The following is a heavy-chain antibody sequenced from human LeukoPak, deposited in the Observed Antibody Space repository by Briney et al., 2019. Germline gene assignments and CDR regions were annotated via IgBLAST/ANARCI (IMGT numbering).Heavy chain of an antibody. V-gene: IGHV4-38-2*01. CDR2: IYHSGST. D-gene: IGHD4-23*01. J-gene: IGHJ4*02. Sequence: TSETLSLTCAIYGASFSGYYWGWIRQPPGKGLEWIGSIYHSGSTYYNPSLKSRVTISVDTSKNQFSLKLSSVTAADTAVYYCARPTGYGGNSDILAFDYWGQGTLVTVSS. CDR1: GASFSGYY. CDR3: ARPTGYGGNSDILAFDY.